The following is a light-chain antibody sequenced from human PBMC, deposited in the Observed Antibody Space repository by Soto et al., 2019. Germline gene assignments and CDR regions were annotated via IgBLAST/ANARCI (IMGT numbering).Light chain of an antibody. CDR1: QSITYW. V-gene: IGKV1-5*03. CDR2: KAS. J-gene: IGKJ1*01. CDR3: QQYNTDWT. Sequence: DIQMTQSPSTLSASVGDRVTITCRASQSITYWLAWYQQKPGQAPKFLMYKASTLETGVPSRFSGSGSGTEFNLTISSLQPDDFATYYCQQYNTDWTFGQGTKVEIK.